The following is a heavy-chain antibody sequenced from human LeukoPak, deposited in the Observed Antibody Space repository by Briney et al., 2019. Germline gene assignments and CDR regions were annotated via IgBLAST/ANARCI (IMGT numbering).Heavy chain of an antibody. CDR2: VHSSGST. Sequence: PSETLSLTCTVSGGSISTYSWSWIRQPPGKGLEWIGYVHSSGSTNYNPSLKSRVTISLDTSKNQFSLRLSSVTTADTAVYYCARGRPSDYWGQGTLVTVSS. CDR1: GGSISTYS. V-gene: IGHV4-59*01. J-gene: IGHJ4*02. CDR3: ARGRPSDY.